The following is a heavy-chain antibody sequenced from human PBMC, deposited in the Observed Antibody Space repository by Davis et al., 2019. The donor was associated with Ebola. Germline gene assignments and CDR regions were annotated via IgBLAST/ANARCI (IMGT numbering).Heavy chain of an antibody. J-gene: IGHJ4*02. CDR3: ARSVRLGEPLDY. V-gene: IGHV3-13*01. CDR2: IDTTGDT. Sequence: GGSLRLSCAASGFIFSGYDMHWVRQAPGNGLEWVSAIDTTGDTYYPGSVKGRFSISRDNAKNSLYLQMNSLRAGDTAVYYCARSVRLGEPLDYWGQGTLVTVSS. D-gene: IGHD3-16*01. CDR1: GFIFSGYD.